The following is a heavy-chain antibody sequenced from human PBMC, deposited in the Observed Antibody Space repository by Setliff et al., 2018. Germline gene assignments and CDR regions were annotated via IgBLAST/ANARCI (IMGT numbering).Heavy chain of an antibody. Sequence: PSETLSLTCTVSDGSLSTYYWSWIRQPPGKGLEFIGYVYYSGTANYSPSLRSRLTISVDTSKNQFSLKLRSVIAADTAVYYCARGGTYRYFDYWGQGTVVTVSS. V-gene: IGHV4-59*01. CDR2: VYYSGTA. J-gene: IGHJ4*02. CDR3: ARGGTYRYFDY. CDR1: DGSLSTYY.